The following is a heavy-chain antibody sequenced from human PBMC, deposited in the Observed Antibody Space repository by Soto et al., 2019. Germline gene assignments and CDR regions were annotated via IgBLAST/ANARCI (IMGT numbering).Heavy chain of an antibody. D-gene: IGHD2-15*01. Sequence: EVQLLESGGGLVQPGGSLRLSCAASGFTFSSYAMSWVRQAPGKGLEWVSAISGSGGSTYYTDSVKGRFTISRDNSKNTLYLQMNSLRAEDTAVYYCAKALGYCSGGSCYYFDYWGQGTLVTVSS. CDR1: GFTFSSYA. J-gene: IGHJ4*02. CDR2: ISGSGGST. V-gene: IGHV3-23*01. CDR3: AKALGYCSGGSCYYFDY.